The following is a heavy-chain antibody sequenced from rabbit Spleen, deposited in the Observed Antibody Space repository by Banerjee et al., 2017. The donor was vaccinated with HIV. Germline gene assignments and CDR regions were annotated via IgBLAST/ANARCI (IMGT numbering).Heavy chain of an antibody. V-gene: IGHV1S45*01. D-gene: IGHD8-1*01. CDR2: IAGSSSGCT. J-gene: IGHJ6*01. Sequence: QEQLVESGGGLVQPEGSLTLTCTASGFSFSSNDYMCWVRQAPGKGLEWISCIAGSSSGCTYSATWAKGRFTISKTSSTTVTLQMTSLTVADTATYFCARDTGSSFSSYGMDLWGPGTLVTVS. CDR1: GFSFSSNDY. CDR3: ARDTGSSFSSYGMDL.